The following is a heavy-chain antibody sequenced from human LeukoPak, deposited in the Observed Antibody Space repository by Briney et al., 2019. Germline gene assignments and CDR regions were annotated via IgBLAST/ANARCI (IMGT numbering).Heavy chain of an antibody. CDR2: LSSSCRTI. CDR1: GFTFSSYE. Sequence: GSLGLSCAASGFTFSSYEMKWVRQAPGKGLEWVLYLSSSCRTIYYADSVKGRFTISRDNAKNSLYLQMNSLRAEDTAVYYCARDSDRYGSGSYYNVVYFQHRGQGTLVTVSS. CDR3: ARDSDRYGSGSYYNVVYFQH. D-gene: IGHD3-10*01. V-gene: IGHV3-48*03. J-gene: IGHJ1*01.